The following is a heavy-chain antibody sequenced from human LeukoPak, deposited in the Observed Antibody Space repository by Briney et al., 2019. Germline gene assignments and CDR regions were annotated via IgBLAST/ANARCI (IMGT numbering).Heavy chain of an antibody. J-gene: IGHJ4*02. CDR1: GYTFTGYY. CDR2: INPNSGGT. CDR3: ARDQGSSGWYSDY. Sequence: GASVKVSCKASGYTFTGYYMHWVRQAPGQGLEWMGWINPNSGGTNYAQKFQGRVTMTRDTSISTAYMELSRLRSDDTAVYYCARDQGSSGWYSDYWGQGTLVTVSS. V-gene: IGHV1-2*02. D-gene: IGHD6-19*01.